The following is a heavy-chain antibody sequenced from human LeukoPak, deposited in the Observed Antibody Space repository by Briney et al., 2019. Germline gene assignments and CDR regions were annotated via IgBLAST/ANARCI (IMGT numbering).Heavy chain of an antibody. V-gene: IGHV3-30-3*01. CDR1: GFTFSRYA. D-gene: IGHD3-3*01. J-gene: IGHJ5*02. Sequence: GGSLRLSCAASGFTFSRYAMHWVRQAPGKGLEWVAVISYDGSNKYYADSVKGRFTISRDNSKNTVYLQMNSLRAEDTAVYYCARGGSGNYYTTWGQGTLVTVSS. CDR3: ARGGSGNYYTT. CDR2: ISYDGSNK.